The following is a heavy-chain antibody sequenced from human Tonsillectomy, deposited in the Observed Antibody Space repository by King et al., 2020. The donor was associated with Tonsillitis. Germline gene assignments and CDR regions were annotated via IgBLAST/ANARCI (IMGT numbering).Heavy chain of an antibody. Sequence: QLQESGPGLVKPSETLSLTCTVSGGSISSYYWSWIRQPPGKGLEWIGYIYYSGSTNYNPSLKSRVNISVDTSKNQFSLKLSSVTAADTAVYYCARLVYEVAVGTHDAFDIWGQGTMVTVSS. V-gene: IGHV4-59*08. CDR1: GGSISSYY. D-gene: IGHD6-19*01. CDR2: IYYSGST. CDR3: ARLVYEVAVGTHDAFDI. J-gene: IGHJ3*02.